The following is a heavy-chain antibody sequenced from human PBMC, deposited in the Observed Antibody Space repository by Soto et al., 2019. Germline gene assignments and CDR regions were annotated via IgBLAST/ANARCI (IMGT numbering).Heavy chain of an antibody. V-gene: IGHV1-18*01. Sequence: QVHLVQSGAEVKKPGASVKVSCKGSGYAFTTYGITWVRQAPGQGLEWMGWISAHNGNTNYAQKPQGIDPVTRDTSTSTAYMELRSLITDDTAVYYCARGRDGDYWGQGALVTVSS. CDR1: GYAFTTYG. CDR2: ISAHNGNT. D-gene: IGHD6-6*01. CDR3: ARGRDGDY. J-gene: IGHJ4*02.